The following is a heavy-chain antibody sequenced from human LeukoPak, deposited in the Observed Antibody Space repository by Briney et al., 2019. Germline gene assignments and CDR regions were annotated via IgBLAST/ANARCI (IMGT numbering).Heavy chain of an antibody. CDR3: ARVHCSSTSCDSSYFDY. V-gene: IGHV3-30*01. D-gene: IGHD2-2*01. Sequence: KPGESLRLSCAASGFTFSSYAMHWVRQAPGKGLEWVAVISYDGSNKYYADSVKGRFTISRDNSKNTLYLQMNSLRAEDTAVYYCARVHCSSTSCDSSYFDYWGQGTLVTVSS. J-gene: IGHJ4*02. CDR1: GFTFSSYA. CDR2: ISYDGSNK.